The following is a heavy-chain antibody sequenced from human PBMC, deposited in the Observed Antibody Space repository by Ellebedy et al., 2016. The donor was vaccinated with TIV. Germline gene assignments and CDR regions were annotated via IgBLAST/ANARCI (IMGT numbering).Heavy chain of an antibody. CDR2: IKQDGSEK. Sequence: GGSLRLSXAASGFSFSTYWMSWVRQAPGKGLGWVANIKQDGSEKYYVDSVKCRLTISRDNAKNSLYLQMNSLIAEDTAVYYCARAITAAGSLWGQGTLVTVSS. J-gene: IGHJ4*02. V-gene: IGHV3-7*01. CDR1: GFSFSTYW. CDR3: ARAITAAGSL. D-gene: IGHD6-13*01.